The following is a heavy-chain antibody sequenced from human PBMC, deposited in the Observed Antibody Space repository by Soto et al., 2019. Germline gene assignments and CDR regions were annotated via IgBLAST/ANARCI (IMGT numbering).Heavy chain of an antibody. Sequence: GGSLRLSCAASGFTFSSYWMSWVRQAPGKGLEWVANKKQDGSEKYYVDTVKGRFTISRDNAKNSLYLQMNSLRAEDTALYYCARAVAATLADAFDIWGQGTMVTVS. J-gene: IGHJ3*02. V-gene: IGHV3-7*01. D-gene: IGHD2-15*01. CDR1: GFTFSSYW. CDR2: KKQDGSEK. CDR3: ARAVAATLADAFDI.